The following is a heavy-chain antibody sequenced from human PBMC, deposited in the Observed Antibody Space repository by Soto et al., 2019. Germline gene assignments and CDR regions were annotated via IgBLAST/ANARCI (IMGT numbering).Heavy chain of an antibody. V-gene: IGHV3-7*01. D-gene: IGHD2-15*01. CDR2: IKQDGNEK. J-gene: IGHJ6*03. CDR1: GFTFSTYW. Sequence: EVQLVESGGGLVQPGGSLRLSCVASGFTFSTYWMSWVRLAPGTGLEWVATIKQDGNEKHYVDSVKGRFAISRDNAQNSLYLQMSGLRPDDTAVYYCVSGCGRPICPYYLDVWGEGTAVTVAS. CDR3: VSGCGRPICPYYLDV.